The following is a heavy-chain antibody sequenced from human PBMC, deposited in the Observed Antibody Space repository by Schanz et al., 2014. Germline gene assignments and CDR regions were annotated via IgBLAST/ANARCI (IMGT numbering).Heavy chain of an antibody. J-gene: IGHJ4*02. V-gene: IGHV1-18*01. CDR3: ARDAADFYDILTEEDY. CDR2: ISAYNGNT. D-gene: IGHD3-9*01. CDR1: GYTFTSYG. Sequence: QIQLVQSGPEVKKPGATVKVSCKASGYTFTSYGISWVRQAPGHGLEWMGWISAYNGNTKYPQKLQGRVTMTTDTSTSTAYMELRSLRSDDTAVYYCARDAADFYDILTEEDYWGQGTLVTVSS.